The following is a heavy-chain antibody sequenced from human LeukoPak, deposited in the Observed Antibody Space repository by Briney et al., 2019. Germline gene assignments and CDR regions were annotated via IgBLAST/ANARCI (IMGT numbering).Heavy chain of an antibody. J-gene: IGHJ4*02. D-gene: IGHD3-10*01. CDR1: GYTFTSYD. V-gene: IGHV1-8*01. CDR2: MNPTSGHT. CDR3: AGSPVGVRKKHDF. Sequence: ASVKVSCKASGYTFTSYDINWVRQATGQGLEWMGWMNPTSGHTGYAQNFQGRVTMTRDTSISTAYMELNSLTSEDTAVYYCAGSPVGVRKKHDFWGQGTLVIVSS.